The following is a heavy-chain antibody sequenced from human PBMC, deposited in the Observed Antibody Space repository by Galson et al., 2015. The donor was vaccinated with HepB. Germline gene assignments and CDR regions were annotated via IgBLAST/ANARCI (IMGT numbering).Heavy chain of an antibody. CDR3: VRVSTWSGVYQAFDY. V-gene: IGHV3-74*01. CDR1: GFTFSSYW. J-gene: IGHJ4*02. Sequence: SLRLSCAASGFTFSSYWMHWVRQVPGKGLVWVSRINSDGSSTGYADSVKGRFTISRDNAKNTLYLQLTSLRAEDTAVYYCVRVSTWSGVYQAFDYWGQGTLVTASS. D-gene: IGHD3-3*01. CDR2: INSDGSST.